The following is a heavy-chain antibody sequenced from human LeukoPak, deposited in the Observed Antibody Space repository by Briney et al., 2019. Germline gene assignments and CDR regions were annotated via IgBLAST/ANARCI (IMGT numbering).Heavy chain of an antibody. Sequence: GGFLRLSCAASGFTFSSYSMNWVRQAPGRGLEWVSSISSSSSYIYYADSVKGRFTISRDNAKNSLYLQMNSLRAEDTAVYYCARDSDVSEMATDYFDYWGQGTLVTVSS. CDR1: GFTFSSYS. D-gene: IGHD5-24*01. CDR3: ARDSDVSEMATDYFDY. V-gene: IGHV3-21*01. CDR2: ISSSSSYI. J-gene: IGHJ4*02.